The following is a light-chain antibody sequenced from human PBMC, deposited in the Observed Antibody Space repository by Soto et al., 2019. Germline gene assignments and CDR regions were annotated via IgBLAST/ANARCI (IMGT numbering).Light chain of an antibody. CDR2: GAS. V-gene: IGKV3-15*01. J-gene: IGKJ1*01. Sequence: EISINQSPSTMSMYTGERATLSCRASQSVSSNLAWYQQKPGQAPRLLIYGASTRATGIPARFSGSGSGKELTITISSMQSEDFGVYYCKQYNKWNQKFGQRKKVDIK. CDR3: KQYNKWNQK. CDR1: QSVSSN.